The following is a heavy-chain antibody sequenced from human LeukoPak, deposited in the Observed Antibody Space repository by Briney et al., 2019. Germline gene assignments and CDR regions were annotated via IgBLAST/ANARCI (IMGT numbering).Heavy chain of an antibody. V-gene: IGHV4-34*01. CDR2: INHSGST. CDR1: GGSFSGYY. CDR3: AREQVATVLVAFDI. Sequence: PSETLSLTCAVYGGSFSGYYWSWIRQPPGKGLEWIGEINHSGSTNYNPSLKSRVTMSVDTSKNQFSLKLSSVTAADTAVYYYAREQVATVLVAFDIWGQGTMVTVSS. D-gene: IGHD5-12*01. J-gene: IGHJ3*02.